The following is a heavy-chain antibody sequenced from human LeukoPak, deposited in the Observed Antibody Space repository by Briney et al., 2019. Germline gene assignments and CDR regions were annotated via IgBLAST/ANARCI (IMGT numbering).Heavy chain of an antibody. J-gene: IGHJ4*02. D-gene: IGHD5-12*01. CDR2: IWHDGGNK. V-gene: IGHV3-33*01. CDR1: GFTFSSYG. Sequence: GRSLRLSCAASGFTFSSYGMHWVRQAPGKGLEWVALIWHDGGNKYYPDSVKGRFTISRDNSKNTLYLQMKSLRAEDTAVYYCARDPGVWLRTTQYFEYWGQGTLVTVSS. CDR3: ARDPGVWLRTTQYFEY.